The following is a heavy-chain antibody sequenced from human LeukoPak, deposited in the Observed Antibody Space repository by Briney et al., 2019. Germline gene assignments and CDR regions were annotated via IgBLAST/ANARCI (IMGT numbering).Heavy chain of an antibody. CDR3: AKRNTMVRGGPCFDC. CDR2: IYSGGST. CDR1: GFTVSSNF. J-gene: IGHJ4*02. D-gene: IGHD3-10*01. V-gene: IGHV3-53*01. Sequence: GGSLRLSCAASGFTVSSNFMSWVRQAPGKGLEWVAVIYSGGSTDHADSVKGRFTISRDNSKNMLYLQMNNLRPEDTAIYYCAKRNTMVRGGPCFDCWGQGLLVTVSS.